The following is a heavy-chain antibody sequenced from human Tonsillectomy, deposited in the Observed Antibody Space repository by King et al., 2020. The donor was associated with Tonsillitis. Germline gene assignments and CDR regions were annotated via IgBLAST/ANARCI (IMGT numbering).Heavy chain of an antibody. Sequence: KWIRQAPGKGLEWVSSISIRSININYADSVKGRFTISRDNAKNSLYLQMNSLRAEDTAVYYCARAPPCDCCRSYSYWGQGTLVTVAS. CDR3: ARAPPCDCCRSYSY. CDR2: ISIRSINI. D-gene: IGHD3-16*01. V-gene: IGHV3-21*06. J-gene: IGHJ4*02.